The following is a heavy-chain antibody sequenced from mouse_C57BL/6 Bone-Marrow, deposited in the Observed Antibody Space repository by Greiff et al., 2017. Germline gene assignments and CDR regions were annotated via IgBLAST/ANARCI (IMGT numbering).Heavy chain of an antibody. Sequence: EVKLMESVAELVRPGASVKLSCTASGFNIKNTYMHWVTQRPENGLECIGRIDPANGTTKYAPTFQGKATITADTSSNTVYLQLISLTSEDTDIYYCARSSLITTVVANAMDYWGQGTSVTVSS. V-gene: IGHV14-3*01. CDR1: GFNIKNTY. D-gene: IGHD1-1*01. CDR3: ARSSLITTVVANAMDY. J-gene: IGHJ4*01. CDR2: IDPANGTT.